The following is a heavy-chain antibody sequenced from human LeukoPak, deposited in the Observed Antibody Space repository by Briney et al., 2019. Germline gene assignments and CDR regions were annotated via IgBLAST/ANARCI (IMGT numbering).Heavy chain of an antibody. J-gene: IGHJ4*02. CDR3: ARAIAVAGEDDY. V-gene: IGHV3-21*01. CDR2: IGSSSSNYI. CDR1: GFTFSNYN. Sequence: GGSLRLSCAASGFTFSNYNMNWVRQAPGQRLEWVSSIGSSSSNYIYYADSVKGRFTISRDNAKNLMLLQMNSLRGDDTAVYYCARAIAVAGEDDYWGQGTLVTVSS. D-gene: IGHD6-19*01.